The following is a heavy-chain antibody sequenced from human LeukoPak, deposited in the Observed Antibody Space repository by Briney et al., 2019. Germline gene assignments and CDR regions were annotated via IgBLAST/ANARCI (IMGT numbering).Heavy chain of an antibody. Sequence: PRGSLRLSCTVSGFTFTSHGMHWVRQAPGKGLEWVAYFGHDGREMYYADSVKGRFTISRDSSKTTVHLHMNSLKVEDTALYYCARDLIGGWSCDHWGQGTLVTVSS. CDR2: FGHDGREM. D-gene: IGHD3-16*01. CDR3: ARDLIGGWSCDH. J-gene: IGHJ4*02. V-gene: IGHV3-30*02. CDR1: GFTFTSHG.